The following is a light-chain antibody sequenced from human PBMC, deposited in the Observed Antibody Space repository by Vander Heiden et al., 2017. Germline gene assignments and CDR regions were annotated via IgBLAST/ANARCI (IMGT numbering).Light chain of an antibody. CDR3: QAWDSSDVV. J-gene: IGLJ2*01. CDR1: KLAEKY. V-gene: IGLV3-1*01. CDR2: EDN. Sequence: SYELTQPSSVSVYPGQTASITCSGHKLAEKYISWYQQGPGQSPVLVILEDNKRPSGIPERFSGSNSGNTATLTISGTQALDEADYFCQAWDSSDVVFGGGTKLTVL.